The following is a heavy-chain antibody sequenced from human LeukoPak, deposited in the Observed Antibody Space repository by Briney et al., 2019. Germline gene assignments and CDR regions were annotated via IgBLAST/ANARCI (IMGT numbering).Heavy chain of an antibody. V-gene: IGHV1-18*01. CDR2: ISTYNGNT. J-gene: IGHJ4*02. CDR3: ARDLFIVGAPQSGGH. Sequence: GASVKVSCKASGYIFTSYGITWVRQAPGQGLEWMGWISTYNGNTNYAQKFQGRVTMTTDTSTSTAYMELRSLRSDDTAVYYCARDLFIVGAPQSGGHWGQGTLVTVSS. D-gene: IGHD1-26*01. CDR1: GYIFTSYG.